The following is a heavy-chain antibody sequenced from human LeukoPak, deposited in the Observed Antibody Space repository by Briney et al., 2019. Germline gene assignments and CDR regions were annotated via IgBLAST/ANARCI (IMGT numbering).Heavy chain of an antibody. CDR3: ARAEMTTVVTTIDY. D-gene: IGHD4-23*01. Sequence: SETLSLTCTVSGGSISSGGYYWSWIRQHPGKGLEWIGYIYYSGSTYYNPSLKSRVTISVDTSKNQFSLKLSSVTAADTAVYYCARAEMTTVVTTIDYWGQGTLVTVSS. J-gene: IGHJ4*02. CDR2: IYYSGST. V-gene: IGHV4-31*03. CDR1: GGSISSGGYY.